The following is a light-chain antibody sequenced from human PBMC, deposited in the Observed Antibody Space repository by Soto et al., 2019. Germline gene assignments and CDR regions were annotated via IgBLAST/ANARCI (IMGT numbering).Light chain of an antibody. Sequence: QAVLTQPACASRSRGHSVAISCTGTGSDVGGYNYVSWYQQHPGKAPKLMIYEVNKRPSRVPDRFSGSKSGNTASLTVSGLQAEDEADYYCSSYAGSSNVFGPGTKVTV. J-gene: IGLJ1*01. V-gene: IGLV2-8*01. CDR3: SSYAGSSNV. CDR2: EVN. CDR1: GSDVGGYNY.